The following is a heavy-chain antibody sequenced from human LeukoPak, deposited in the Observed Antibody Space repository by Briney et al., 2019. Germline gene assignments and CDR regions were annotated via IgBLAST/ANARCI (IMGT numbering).Heavy chain of an antibody. CDR2: IYYSGST. CDR3: ARSDRIAARPWWFDP. D-gene: IGHD6-6*01. J-gene: IGHJ5*02. V-gene: IGHV4-31*02. Sequence: LRLSCAASGFSFSSYAMSWIRQHPGKGLEWIGYIYYSGSTYYNPSLKSRVTISVDTSKNQFSLKLSSVTAADTAVYYCARSDRIAARPWWFDPWGQGTLVTVSS. CDR1: GFSFSSYA.